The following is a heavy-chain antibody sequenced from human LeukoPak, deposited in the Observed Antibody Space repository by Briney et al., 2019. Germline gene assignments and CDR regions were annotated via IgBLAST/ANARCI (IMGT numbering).Heavy chain of an antibody. D-gene: IGHD6-19*01. Sequence: SETLSLTCTVSGGSISDYYWSWIRQSPGTGLEWIGYMDYSGSTAYNPSLKSRVTISIDTSKKQFSLELSSVTAADTAIYFCARRKRGSGGPFDYWGQGTLVTVSS. CDR3: ARRKRGSGGPFDY. CDR2: MDYSGST. CDR1: GGSISDYY. J-gene: IGHJ4*02. V-gene: IGHV4-59*08.